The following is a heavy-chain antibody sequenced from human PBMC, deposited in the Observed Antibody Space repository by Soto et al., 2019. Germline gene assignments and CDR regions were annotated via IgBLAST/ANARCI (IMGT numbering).Heavy chain of an antibody. Sequence: TLSLPCTVSGGSISRGGYYWSWIRQHPGKGLEWIGYIYYSGSTYYNPSLKSRVTISVDTSKNQFSLKLSSVTAADTAVYYCARGVSDIVVVPAAMIGAFDIWGQGTMVTVSS. J-gene: IGHJ3*02. D-gene: IGHD2-2*01. CDR1: GGSISRGGYY. CDR2: IYYSGST. V-gene: IGHV4-31*03. CDR3: ARGVSDIVVVPAAMIGAFDI.